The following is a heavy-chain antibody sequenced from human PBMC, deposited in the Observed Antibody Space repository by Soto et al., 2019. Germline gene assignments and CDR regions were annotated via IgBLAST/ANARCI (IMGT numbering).Heavy chain of an antibody. J-gene: IGHJ5*02. D-gene: IGHD3-16*01. V-gene: IGHV3-33*01. CDR1: GFTFSSYG. Sequence: GGSLRLSCAASGFTFSSYGMHWVRQAPGKGLEWVAVIWYDGSNKYYADSVKGRFTISRDNSKNTLYLQMKSLRAEDTAVYYCARDPYRLFNGGLTSFRFDPWGQGTLVTVYS. CDR3: ARDPYRLFNGGLTSFRFDP. CDR2: IWYDGSNK.